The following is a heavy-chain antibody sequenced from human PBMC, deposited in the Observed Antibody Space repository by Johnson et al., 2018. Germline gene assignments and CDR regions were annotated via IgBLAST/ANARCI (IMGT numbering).Heavy chain of an antibody. CDR2: ISYDGSNK. Sequence: QVQLVESGGGVVQPGRSLRLSCAASGFTFSSYGIHWVRQAPGKGLEWVAVISYDGSNKYYADSVKGRFTISRDNSKNTLYLQMNSLRAEDTAVYYCAKDWDSRSWYGHFQYWGQGTLVTVSS. CDR3: AKDWDSRSWYGHFQY. V-gene: IGHV3-30*18. J-gene: IGHJ1*01. CDR1: GFTFSSYG. D-gene: IGHD6-13*01.